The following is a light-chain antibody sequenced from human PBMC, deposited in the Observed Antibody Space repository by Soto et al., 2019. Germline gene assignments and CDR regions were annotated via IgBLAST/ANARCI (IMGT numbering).Light chain of an antibody. CDR3: SSYTSSSTYV. Sequence: SVLTQPASVCGSPGQAITISCTGTSSYVGGYNYVSWHQLHPGKAPKLMVYEVSNRPSGVSNRFSGSKSGNTASLTISGLQAEDEADYYCSSYTSSSTYVFGTGTKVTVL. V-gene: IGLV2-14*01. CDR2: EVS. J-gene: IGLJ1*01. CDR1: SSYVGGYNY.